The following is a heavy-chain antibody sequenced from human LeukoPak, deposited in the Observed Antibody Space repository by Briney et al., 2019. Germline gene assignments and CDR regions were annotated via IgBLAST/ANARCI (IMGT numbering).Heavy chain of an antibody. CDR1: GFTFSSYS. CDR3: ARGGWGSGKDI. D-gene: IGHD3-10*01. CDR2: ISSSSSTI. J-gene: IGHJ3*02. V-gene: IGHV3-48*01. Sequence: GGSLRLSCAASGFTFSSYSMNWVRQAPGKGLEWVSYISSSSSTIYYADSVKGRFTISRDNAKNSLYLQMNSLRAEDTAAYYCARGGWGSGKDIWGQGTMVTVSS.